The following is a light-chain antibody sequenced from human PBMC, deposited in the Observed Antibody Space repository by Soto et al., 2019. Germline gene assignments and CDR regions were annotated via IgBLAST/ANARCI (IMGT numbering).Light chain of an antibody. CDR2: AAS. CDR3: LHTHSAPAT. J-gene: IGKJ1*01. Sequence: DIQMTQSPSSLSASIGDRVTITCRASQSIDSCLSWYQQKPGKAPKLLIYAASTLQSGVPSRFSGSGSGTDFTLTISTLQRGDLATYYCLHTHSAPATCGQGTRGEIK. V-gene: IGKV1-39*01. CDR1: QSIDSC.